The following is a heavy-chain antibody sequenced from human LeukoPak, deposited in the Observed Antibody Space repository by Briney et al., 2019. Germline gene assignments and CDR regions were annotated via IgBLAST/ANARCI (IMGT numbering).Heavy chain of an antibody. V-gene: IGHV1-69*13. CDR3: ARGRSYLDAFDI. D-gene: IGHD1-26*01. CDR2: IIPIFGTA. CDR1: GGTFSSYA. J-gene: IGHJ3*02. Sequence: SVKVSCKASGGTFSSYAISWVRQAPGQGLEWMGGIIPIFGTANYAQKFQGRVTITADESTSTAYMKLSSLRSEDTAVYYCARGRSYLDAFDIWGQGKMVTVSS.